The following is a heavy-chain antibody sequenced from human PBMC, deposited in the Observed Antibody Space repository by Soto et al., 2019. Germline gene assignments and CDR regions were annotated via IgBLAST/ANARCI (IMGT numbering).Heavy chain of an antibody. CDR1: VGSISSGDYY. CDR2: IYYSGST. D-gene: IGHD3-22*01. J-gene: IGHJ1*01. CDR3: ARVSFYDSSGYYYFKH. Sequence: SETLSLTCTFSVGSISSGDYYCSWIGQPPWKGLEWIGYIYYSGSTYYNPSLKSRVTISVDTSKNQFSLELSSVTAADTAVYYCARVSFYDSSGYYYFKHWGQSTLVMVS. V-gene: IGHV4-30-4*01.